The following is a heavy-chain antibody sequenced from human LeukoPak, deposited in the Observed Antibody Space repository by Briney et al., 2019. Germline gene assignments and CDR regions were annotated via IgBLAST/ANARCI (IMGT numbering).Heavy chain of an antibody. CDR2: IYPGDSDT. Sequence: GESLKISCKGFGYSFTSYWIGWVRQMPGKGLEWMGIIYPGDSDTRYSPSLQGQVTISADKSISTAYLQWSSLKASDTAMYYCARQWRTYYYDSGGYDEAFDIWGQGTMVTVSS. V-gene: IGHV5-51*01. CDR1: GYSFTSYW. CDR3: ARQWRTYYYDSGGYDEAFDI. D-gene: IGHD3-22*01. J-gene: IGHJ3*02.